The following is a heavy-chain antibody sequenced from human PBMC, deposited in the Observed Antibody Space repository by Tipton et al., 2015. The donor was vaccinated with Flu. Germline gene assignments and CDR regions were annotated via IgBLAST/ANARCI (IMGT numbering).Heavy chain of an antibody. CDR1: GFIFSSYA. CDR3: ARRNQNNYYYGMDV. J-gene: IGHJ6*02. D-gene: IGHD2/OR15-2a*01. V-gene: IGHV3-64*01. Sequence: LVQSGGGLVQPGGSLRLSCAASGFIFSSYAIHWVRQAPGKGLEFISAITSNGGSTYYANSVKDRFTISRDNSKNTLYLQMGSLRPEDTAVYYCARRNQNNYYYGMDVWGQGTTVTVSS. CDR2: ITSNGGST.